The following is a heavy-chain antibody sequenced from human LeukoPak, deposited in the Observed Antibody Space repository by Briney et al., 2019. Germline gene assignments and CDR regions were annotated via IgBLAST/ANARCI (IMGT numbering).Heavy chain of an antibody. CDR2: IYHSGST. V-gene: IGHV4-30-2*01. CDR1: GGSISSGGYS. Sequence: SETLSLTCAVSGGSISSGGYSWSWLRQPPGTGLEWIGYIYHSGSTYYNPSLKSRVTISVDRSKNQFSLKLSSVTAADTAVYYCARVVLEGFGSYYFDYWGQGTLVTVSS. J-gene: IGHJ4*02. D-gene: IGHD3-10*01. CDR3: ARVVLEGFGSYYFDY.